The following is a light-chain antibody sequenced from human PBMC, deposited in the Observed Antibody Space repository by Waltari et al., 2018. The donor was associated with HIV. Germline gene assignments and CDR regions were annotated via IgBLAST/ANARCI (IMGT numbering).Light chain of an antibody. J-gene: IGLJ3*02. CDR2: EVS. CDR1: SSDVGGYNY. Sequence: QSALTQPASVSGSPGQSITISCTGTSSDVGGYNYVSWYQRHPGKAPKLMIYEVSNRPSGASNRFSGSKSGNTASLTISGLQAEDEADYYCSSYTSSSTWVFGGGTKLTVL. CDR3: SSYTSSSTWV. V-gene: IGLV2-14*01.